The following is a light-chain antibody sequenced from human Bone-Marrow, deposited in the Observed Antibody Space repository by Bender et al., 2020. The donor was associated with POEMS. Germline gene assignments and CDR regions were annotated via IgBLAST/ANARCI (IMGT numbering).Light chain of an antibody. CDR3: QAWDTYSVR. V-gene: IGLV3-1*01. CDR2: QDT. Sequence: SYEVTQPPSVSVSPGQTASITCSGDDLGDKYVAWYQQKPGQSPVLVIYQDTKRPSGIPERFSGSNSGNTATLTISGTQAMDEADYYCQAWDTYSVRFGGGTKLPS. CDR1: DLGDKY. J-gene: IGLJ2*01.